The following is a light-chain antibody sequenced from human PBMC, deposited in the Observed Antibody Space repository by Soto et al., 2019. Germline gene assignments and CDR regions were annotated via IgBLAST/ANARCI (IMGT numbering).Light chain of an antibody. V-gene: IGKV3-20*01. CDR1: QSVSNNY. J-gene: IGKJ4*01. CDR3: QQFSSYPLT. Sequence: EIVLTQSPGTLSLSPGERATLSCRTSQSVSNNYLAWYQQKPGQAPRLLIYGASSRATGIPDRFSGSGSGTDFTLTINRLEPEDFALYYCQQFSSYPLTFGGGTKVDIK. CDR2: GAS.